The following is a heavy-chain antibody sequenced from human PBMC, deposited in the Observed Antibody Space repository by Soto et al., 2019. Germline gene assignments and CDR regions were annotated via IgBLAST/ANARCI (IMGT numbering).Heavy chain of an antibody. D-gene: IGHD6-6*01. V-gene: IGHV1-18*01. CDR3: ARDVEYSSSSGGGNYFDY. Sequence: ASVKVSCKASGYTFTSYGISWVRQAPGQGLEWMGWISAYNGNTNYAQKLQGRVTMTTDTSTSTAYMELRSLRSDDTAVYYCARDVEYSSSSGGGNYFDYWGQGTLVTVSS. CDR1: GYTFTSYG. CDR2: ISAYNGNT. J-gene: IGHJ4*02.